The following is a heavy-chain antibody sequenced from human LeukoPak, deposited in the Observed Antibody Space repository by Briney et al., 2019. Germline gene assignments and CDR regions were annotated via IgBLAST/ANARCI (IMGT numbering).Heavy chain of an antibody. CDR1: GGSNSGNY. CDR2: IYYIGST. V-gene: IGHV4-59*01. Sequence: SETLSLTCAVSGGSNSGNYWSWIRQPPGKGLEWIGYIYYIGSTNYNPSLKSRVTMSVDTSKNQFSLKLNSVTAADTAVYYCARENYYGMEVWGQGTTVIVSS. CDR3: ARENYYGMEV. J-gene: IGHJ6*02.